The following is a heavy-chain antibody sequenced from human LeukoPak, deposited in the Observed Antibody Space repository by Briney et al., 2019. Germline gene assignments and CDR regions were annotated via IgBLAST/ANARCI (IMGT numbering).Heavy chain of an antibody. J-gene: IGHJ3*02. CDR1: GYPFSNYY. V-gene: IGHV1-46*01. CDR2: MNPGVGST. Sequence: GASVKVSFKASGYPFSNYYVHWVRQAPGQGLEWMGIMNPGVGSTIYAQKFQGRVTMTRDTSSSTVFMELSSLTSDDIAVYFCAKDGGSTGWPYDAFDMWGQGTLVTVSS. CDR3: AKDGGSTGWPYDAFDM. D-gene: IGHD6-19*01.